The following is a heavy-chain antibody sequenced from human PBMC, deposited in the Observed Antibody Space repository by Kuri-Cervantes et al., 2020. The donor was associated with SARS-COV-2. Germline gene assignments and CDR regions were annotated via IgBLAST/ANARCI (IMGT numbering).Heavy chain of an antibody. CDR2: INHSGST. D-gene: IGHD3-10*01. CDR1: GGSFSGYY. V-gene: IGHV4-34*01. J-gene: IGHJ6*02. Sequence: SQTLSLTCAVYGGSFSGYYWSWIRQPPGKGLEWIGEINHSGSTNYNPSVKSRVTMSVDPSKNQFSLKLGSVTAADTAVYYCAKSGSGTNYGMDVWGQGTTVTVSS. CDR3: AKSGSGTNYGMDV.